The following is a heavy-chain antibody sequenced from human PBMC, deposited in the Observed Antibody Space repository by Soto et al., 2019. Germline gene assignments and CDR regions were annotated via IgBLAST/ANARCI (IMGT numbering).Heavy chain of an antibody. CDR1: GGSISSYY. Sequence: QVQLQESGPGLVKPSETLSLTCTVSGGSISSYYWNWIRQPPGKGLEWIGYIYYSGSTNYNPSLMSRVSISVDTSKNQFSLKLSSVTAADTAVYYCARRYGGAFDIWGQWTMVTVSS. D-gene: IGHD3-10*01. V-gene: IGHV4-59*08. J-gene: IGHJ3*02. CDR2: IYYSGST. CDR3: ARRYGGAFDI.